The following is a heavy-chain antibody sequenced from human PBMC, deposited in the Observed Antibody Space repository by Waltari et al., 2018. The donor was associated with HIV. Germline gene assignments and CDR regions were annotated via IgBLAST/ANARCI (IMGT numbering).Heavy chain of an antibody. Sequence: QVQLRPWGAGMLKPSETLSLTCAVYGGSFSGSYWSWFRLPPGKGLEWIGAINHSGSTNYNPSLKSRVTISVDTSKNQFSLKLTSVTAADTAVFYCARARLVSRGQYCSTTSCLPHYYYYYGMDVWGQGTTVTVSS. V-gene: IGHV4-34*01. CDR1: GGSFSGSY. CDR3: ARARLVSRGQYCSTTSCLPHYYYYYGMDV. J-gene: IGHJ6*02. CDR2: INHSGST. D-gene: IGHD2-2*01.